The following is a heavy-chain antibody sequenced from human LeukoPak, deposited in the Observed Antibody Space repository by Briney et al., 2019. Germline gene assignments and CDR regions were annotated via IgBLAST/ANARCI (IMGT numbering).Heavy chain of an antibody. J-gene: IGHJ3*02. CDR2: ISAYNGNT. V-gene: IGHV1-18*01. Sequence: GASVKVSCKASGYTFTSYGISWVRQAPGQGLEWMGWISAYNGNTNYAQKLQGRVTMTTDTSTSTAYMELRSLRSDDTAVYYCARDYLSGIAGADAFDIWGQGTMVTVSS. CDR3: ARDYLSGIAGADAFDI. D-gene: IGHD1-26*01. CDR1: GYTFTSYG.